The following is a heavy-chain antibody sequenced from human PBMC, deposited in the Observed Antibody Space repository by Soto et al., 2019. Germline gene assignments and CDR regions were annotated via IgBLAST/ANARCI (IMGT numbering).Heavy chain of an antibody. V-gene: IGHV3-30*18. J-gene: IGHJ4*02. CDR2: ISYDGSNK. CDR1: GFTFSSYG. D-gene: IGHD2-2*01. Sequence: QVQLVESGGGVVQPGRSLRLSCAASGFTFSSYGMHWVRQAPGKGLEWVAVISYDGSNKYYADSVKGRFTISRDNSKNTLYLQMNSLRAEDTAVYYCAKAPPCGSTSCYFYYFDYWGQGTLVTVSS. CDR3: AKAPPCGSTSCYFYYFDY.